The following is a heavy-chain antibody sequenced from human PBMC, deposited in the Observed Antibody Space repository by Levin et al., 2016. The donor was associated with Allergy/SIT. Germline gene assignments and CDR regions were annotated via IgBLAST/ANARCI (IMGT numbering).Heavy chain of an antibody. J-gene: IGHJ4*02. CDR3: ARVLRGTVYYFDY. CDR2: ITPILGIA. V-gene: IGHV1-69*04. D-gene: IGHD2-8*02. Sequence: WVRQAPGQGLEWMGRITPILGIANYAQKFQGRVTITADKSTSTAYMELSSLRSEDTAVYYCARVLRGTVYYFDYWGQGTLVTVSS.